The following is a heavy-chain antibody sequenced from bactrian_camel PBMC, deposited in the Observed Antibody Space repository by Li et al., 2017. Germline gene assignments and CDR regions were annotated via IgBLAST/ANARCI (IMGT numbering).Heavy chain of an antibody. J-gene: IGHJ4*01. CDR2: FASDGNT. D-gene: IGHD1*01. CDR3: AASSVGWSVIEY. Sequence: VQLVESGGELVQPGKSLRLSCAASGFTLRNYYMSWVRQAPGKGLEWVSSFASDGNTYYVDSVKGRFTFSRDNAKNAVYLQMKRLKPEDTALYFCAASSVGWSVIEYCGQGTQVTVS. V-gene: IGHV3S10*01. CDR1: GFTLRNYY.